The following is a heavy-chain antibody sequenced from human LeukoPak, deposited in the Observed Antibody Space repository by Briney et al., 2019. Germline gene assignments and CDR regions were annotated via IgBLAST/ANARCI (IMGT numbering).Heavy chain of an antibody. D-gene: IGHD3-22*01. CDR1: GGSISSGGYS. V-gene: IGHV4-30-2*01. CDR2: IYHSGST. J-gene: IGHJ4*02. Sequence: SQTLSLTCAVSGGSISSGGYSWSWIRQPPGKGLEWIGYIYHSGSTYYNPSLKSRVTISVDTSKNQFSLKLSSVTAAGTAVYYCALLYYYDSSGGYWGQGTLVTVSS. CDR3: ALLYYYDSSGGY.